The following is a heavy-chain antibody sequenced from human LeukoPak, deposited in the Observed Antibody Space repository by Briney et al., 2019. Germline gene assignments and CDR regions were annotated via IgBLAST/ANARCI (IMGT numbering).Heavy chain of an antibody. Sequence: GGSLRLSCAASGFIFDYAMHWVRQAPGKGLEWVSGISWNSGSIGYADSVKGRFTISRDNAKNSLYLQMNSLRAEDMALYYCAKCHSSGWPSPFDYWGQGTLVTVSS. CDR1: GFIFDYA. D-gene: IGHD6-19*01. CDR3: AKCHSSGWPSPFDY. CDR2: ISWNSGSI. V-gene: IGHV3-9*03. J-gene: IGHJ4*02.